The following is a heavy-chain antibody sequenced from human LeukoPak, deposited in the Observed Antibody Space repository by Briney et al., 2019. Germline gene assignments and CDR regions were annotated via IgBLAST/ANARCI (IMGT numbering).Heavy chain of an antibody. CDR2: IYHSGST. CDR1: GGSISSYY. V-gene: IGHV4-59*05. D-gene: IGHD1-14*01. CDR3: ARTAENNWFDP. Sequence: PSETLSLTCTVSGGSISSYYWSWIRQPPGKGLEWIGSIYHSGSTYYNPSLKSRVTISVDTSKNQFSLKLSSVTAADTAVYYCARTAENNWFDPWGQGTLVTVSS. J-gene: IGHJ5*02.